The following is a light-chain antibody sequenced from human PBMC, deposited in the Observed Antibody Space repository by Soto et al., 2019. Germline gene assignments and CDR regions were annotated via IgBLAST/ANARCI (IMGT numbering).Light chain of an antibody. Sequence: EIVMTQSPATLSVSPGERATLSCRASQSVSSSNLAWYQQKPGQAPRLLIYDASNRATGIPARFSGSGSGTEFTLTISSLQSEDFAVYYCQQYHIWPPWTSGQGTKVDI. V-gene: IGKV3D-15*01. CDR2: DAS. CDR3: QQYHIWPPWT. CDR1: QSVSSSN. J-gene: IGKJ1*01.